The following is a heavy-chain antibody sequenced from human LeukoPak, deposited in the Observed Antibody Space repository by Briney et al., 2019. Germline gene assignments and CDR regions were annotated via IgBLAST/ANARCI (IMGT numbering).Heavy chain of an antibody. V-gene: IGHV1-18*01. D-gene: IGHD3-9*01. Sequence: GASVKVSCKASGYTFTSYGITWVRQAPGQGLEWMGWISGYNDNTNYAQMLQGRVTMTTDTSASIAYMELRSLRSDDTAVYYCARDVDILTGYYMDVWGKGTTVTISS. CDR1: GYTFTSYG. J-gene: IGHJ6*03. CDR2: ISGYNDNT. CDR3: ARDVDILTGYYMDV.